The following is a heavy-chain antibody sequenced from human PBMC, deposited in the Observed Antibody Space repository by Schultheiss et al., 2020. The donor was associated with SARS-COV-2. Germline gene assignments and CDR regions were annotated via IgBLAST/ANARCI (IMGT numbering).Heavy chain of an antibody. CDR2: ISWNSGTI. CDR3: ARHLEGGQQLVQEGFDY. J-gene: IGHJ4*02. Sequence: GGSLRLSCAASGFSFDDYVMHWVRQAPGKGLEWVSGISWNSGTIGYADSVKGRFTISRDSAKNSLFLQINSLRAEDTAVYYCARHLEGGQQLVQEGFDYWGQGTLVTVSS. CDR1: GFSFDDYV. D-gene: IGHD6-13*01. V-gene: IGHV3-9*01.